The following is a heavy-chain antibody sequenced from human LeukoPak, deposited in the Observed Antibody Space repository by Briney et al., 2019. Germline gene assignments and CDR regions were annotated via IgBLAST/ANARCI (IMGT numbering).Heavy chain of an antibody. J-gene: IGHJ4*02. D-gene: IGHD4-17*01. CDR1: AFTFSSYA. CDR3: ARDSPYGDYVPYFDY. CDR2: ISYDGSNK. V-gene: IGHV3-30-3*01. Sequence: GGSLRLSCAAPAFTFSSYAMHWVRQAPGKGLEWVAVISYDGSNKYYADSVKGRFTISRDNSKNTLYLQMNSLRAEDTAVYYCARDSPYGDYVPYFDYWGQGTLVTVSS.